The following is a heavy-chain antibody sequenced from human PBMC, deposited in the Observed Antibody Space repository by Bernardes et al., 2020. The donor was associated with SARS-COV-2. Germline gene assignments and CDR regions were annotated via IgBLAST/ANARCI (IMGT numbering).Heavy chain of an antibody. CDR2: IRYDGSKE. CDR1: GFTFRRYG. D-gene: IGHD1-26*01. V-gene: IGHV3-30*02. Sequence: GGSLRLSCVGAGFTFRRYGMHWVRQAPGKGLEWVAVIRYDGSKEEYVDSVKGRFTISRDNSKQTLYLQMTNLTSEDTAVYYCAQGAERGTFDYWGQGTPVTVSS. J-gene: IGHJ4*02. CDR3: AQGAERGTFDY.